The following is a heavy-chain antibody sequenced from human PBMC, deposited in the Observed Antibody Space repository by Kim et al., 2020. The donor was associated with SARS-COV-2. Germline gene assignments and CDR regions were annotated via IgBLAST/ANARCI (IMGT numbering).Heavy chain of an antibody. CDR3: ARDGDLYSSGKDAFDI. Sequence: GGSLRLSCAASGFTFSSYWMTWVRQAPGKGLEWVANIKHDGNNKYYVDSVKGRFTISRDNAKNSLYLQMNSLRAEDTAVYYCARDGDLYSSGKDAFDIWGQMTMVTVSS. V-gene: IGHV3-7*01. J-gene: IGHJ3*02. CDR1: GFTFSSYW. CDR2: IKHDGNNK. D-gene: IGHD6-19*01.